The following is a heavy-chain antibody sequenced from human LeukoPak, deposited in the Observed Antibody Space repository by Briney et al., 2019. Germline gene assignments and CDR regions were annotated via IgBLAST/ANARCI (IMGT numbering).Heavy chain of an antibody. CDR3: ARGRSDYYGMDV. CDR2: IYYNGNT. D-gene: IGHD1-26*01. V-gene: IGHV4-59*01. CDR1: DGSINSYY. Sequence: SETLSLTCSVSDGSINSYYWNWIRRPPGKGLEWIGYIYYNGNTNYSPSLKSRVTMSVDTSKNLFSLKVSSVTAADTAVYYCARGRSDYYGMDVWGQGTTITVSS. J-gene: IGHJ6*02.